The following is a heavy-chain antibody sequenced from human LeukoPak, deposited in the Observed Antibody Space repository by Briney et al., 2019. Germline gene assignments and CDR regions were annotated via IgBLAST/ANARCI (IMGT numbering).Heavy chain of an antibody. CDR1: GGTFSSYA. V-gene: IGHV1-69*13. Sequence: SVTVSCTASGGTFSSYAISWVRQAPGQGLEWMGGIIPIFGTANYAQKFQGRVTITADESTSTAYMELSSLRSEDTAVYYCASPYCGGDCYYPNAFDIWGQGTMVTVSS. J-gene: IGHJ3*02. CDR2: IIPIFGTA. CDR3: ASPYCGGDCYYPNAFDI. D-gene: IGHD2-21*02.